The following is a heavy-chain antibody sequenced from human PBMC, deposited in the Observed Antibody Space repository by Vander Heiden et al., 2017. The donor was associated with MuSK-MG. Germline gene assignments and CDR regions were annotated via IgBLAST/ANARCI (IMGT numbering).Heavy chain of an antibody. CDR1: GFTFSSYE. Sequence: EVQLVESGGGLVQPGGSLRLSCAASGFTFSSYEMNWVRQAPGKGLEWVSYISSSGSTIYYADSVKGRFTISRDNAKNSLYLQMNSLRAEDTAVYYCARVGGYYYGMDVWGQGTTVTVSS. D-gene: IGHD3-3*01. V-gene: IGHV3-48*03. J-gene: IGHJ6*02. CDR3: ARVGGYYYGMDV. CDR2: ISSSGSTI.